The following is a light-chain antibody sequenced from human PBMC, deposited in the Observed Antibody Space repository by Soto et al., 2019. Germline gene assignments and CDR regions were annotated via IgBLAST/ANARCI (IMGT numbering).Light chain of an antibody. CDR1: QSVSSY. Sequence: EIMVSQSPSTLSLSPGERATLSCRASQSVSSYLAWYQQKPGQAPRLLIYDASNRATGIPARFSGSGSGTDFTLTISSLEPEDFAVYYCQQRSNWPPITFGQGTRLE. CDR3: QQRSNWPPIT. J-gene: IGKJ5*01. V-gene: IGKV3-11*01. CDR2: DAS.